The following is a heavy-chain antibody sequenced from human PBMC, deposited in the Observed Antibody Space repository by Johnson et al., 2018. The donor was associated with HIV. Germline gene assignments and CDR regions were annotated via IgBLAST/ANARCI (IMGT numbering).Heavy chain of an antibody. J-gene: IGHJ3*02. Sequence: VQLVESGGGVVQPGRSLRLSCAASGFTFDDYAMHWVRQAPGKGLEWVSGISWNSGSIGYADSVKGRFTISRDNAKNSLYLQMNSLRAEDTAVYYCARDRSDIFAFDIWGQGTMVTVSS. CDR3: ARDRSDIFAFDI. V-gene: IGHV3-9*01. D-gene: IGHD1-26*01. CDR1: GFTFDDYA. CDR2: ISWNSGSI.